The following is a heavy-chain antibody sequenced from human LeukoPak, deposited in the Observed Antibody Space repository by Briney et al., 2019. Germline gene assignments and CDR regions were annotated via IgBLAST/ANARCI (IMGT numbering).Heavy chain of an antibody. CDR3: ARGGNEMATIRPIDY. CDR2: ISAYNGNT. Sequence: ASVKVSCKTSDYSFSSYGISWVRQAPGQVLEWMGWISAYNGNTNYAQKLQGRVTMTTDTSTSTAYMELRSLRSDDTAVYYCARGGNEMATIRPIDYWGQGTLVTVSS. V-gene: IGHV1-18*01. J-gene: IGHJ4*02. D-gene: IGHD5-24*01. CDR1: DYSFSSYG.